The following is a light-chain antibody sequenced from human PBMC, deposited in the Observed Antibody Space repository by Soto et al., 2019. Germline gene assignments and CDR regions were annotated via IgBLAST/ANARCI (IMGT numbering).Light chain of an antibody. CDR3: QQYNSYPLT. J-gene: IGKJ4*01. CDR2: KAS. Sequence: DIQMTQSPSTLSASVGDSVTITCRASQSIGIWLAWYQQNPGKAPKLLIYKASTLESGVPSRFSGSGSGTEFSLTISSLQPDDFANYYCQQYNSYPLTFGGGTKVEIK. CDR1: QSIGIW. V-gene: IGKV1-5*03.